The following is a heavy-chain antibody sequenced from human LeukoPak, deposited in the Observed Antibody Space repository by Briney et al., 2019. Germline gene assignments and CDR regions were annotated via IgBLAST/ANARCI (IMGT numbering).Heavy chain of an antibody. V-gene: IGHV1-24*01. CDR3: ATGGLDSGNYYVDAFDI. CDR2: FDPEDDET. D-gene: IGHD1-26*01. Sequence: ASVKVSCKVSGYTLTELSMHWVRQAPGKGLEWMGGFDPEDDETIYAQKFQGRVTMTEDTSTDTAYMELSSLRSEDTAVYYCATGGLDSGNYYVDAFDIRGQGTMVTVSS. CDR1: GYTLTELS. J-gene: IGHJ3*02.